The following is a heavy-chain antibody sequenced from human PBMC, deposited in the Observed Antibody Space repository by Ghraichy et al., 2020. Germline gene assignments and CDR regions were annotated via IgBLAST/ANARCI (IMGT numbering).Heavy chain of an antibody. Sequence: GGSLRLSCAASGITFRRAWMSWVRQAPGKGLEWVGRIKSKTDGETTDYAAPVKGRFTISRDDSQNTLYLQMNSLKTEDTARYYCIPDQAYFYGSGTRGDYWGQGTPVSVSS. CDR1: GITFRRAW. D-gene: IGHD3-10*01. V-gene: IGHV3-15*01. J-gene: IGHJ4*02. CDR3: IPDQAYFYGSGTRGDY. CDR2: IKSKTDGETT.